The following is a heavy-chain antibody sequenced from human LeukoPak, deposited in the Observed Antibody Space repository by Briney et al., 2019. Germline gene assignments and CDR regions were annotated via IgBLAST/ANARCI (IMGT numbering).Heavy chain of an antibody. D-gene: IGHD6-19*01. Sequence: KTSETLSLTCTVSGYSISSSYYWGWIRQPPGKGLEWIGSIYHSGSTYYNPSLKSRVTISVDTSKNQFSLKLSSVTAADTAVYYCARAAYSSGWYLDYWGQGTLVTVSS. CDR2: IYHSGST. V-gene: IGHV4-38-2*02. CDR3: ARAAYSSGWYLDY. J-gene: IGHJ4*02. CDR1: GYSISSSYY.